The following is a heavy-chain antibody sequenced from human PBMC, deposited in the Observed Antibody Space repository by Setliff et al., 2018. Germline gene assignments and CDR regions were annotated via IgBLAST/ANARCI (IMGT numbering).Heavy chain of an antibody. CDR1: GFTFSSYW. D-gene: IGHD3-22*01. Sequence: LRLSCAASGFTFSSYWMSWVRQAPGKGLEWVANIKEDGSEKYYVDSVKGRFTVSRDSSQNKIHLQMDSLRAEDTGKYFCARADSDSYYPYYFDFWGQGVLVTVSS. V-gene: IGHV3-7*03. CDR2: IKEDGSEK. J-gene: IGHJ4*02. CDR3: ARADSDSYYPYYFDF.